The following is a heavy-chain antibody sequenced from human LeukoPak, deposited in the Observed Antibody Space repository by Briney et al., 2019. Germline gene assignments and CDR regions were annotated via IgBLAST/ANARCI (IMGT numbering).Heavy chain of an antibody. CDR2: ISGSGGST. D-gene: IGHD1-26*01. CDR1: GFTFSSYS. V-gene: IGHV3-23*01. J-gene: IGHJ4*02. CDR3: AKSAKGEWEPTYYFDY. Sequence: GGSLRLSCAASGFTFSSYSMNWVRQAPGKGLEWVSAISGSGGSTYYADSVKGRFTISRDNSKNTLYLQMNSLRAEDTAVYYCAKSAKGEWEPTYYFDYWGQGTLVTVSS.